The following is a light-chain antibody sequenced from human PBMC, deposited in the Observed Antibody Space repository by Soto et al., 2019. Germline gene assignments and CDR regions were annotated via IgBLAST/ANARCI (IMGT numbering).Light chain of an antibody. CDR2: KAS. J-gene: IGKJ2*01. V-gene: IGKV1-5*03. CDR3: QQYNSYSHT. CDR1: QSISSY. Sequence: DIQMTQSPSILSASVGDRVTIACRASQSISSYLAWYQQKPGKAPNLLIYKASNLASGVPSRFTGGGSGTDFTLTINSLQPDDSATYFCQQYNSYSHTFGQGTKVDIK.